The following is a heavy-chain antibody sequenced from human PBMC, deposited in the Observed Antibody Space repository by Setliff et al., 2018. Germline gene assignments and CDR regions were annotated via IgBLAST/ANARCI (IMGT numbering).Heavy chain of an antibody. J-gene: IGHJ4*02. D-gene: IGHD3-10*01. CDR3: ASDWRMDRTIWGLIIKGVMDF. CDR2: ALQGGST. V-gene: IGHV4-34*12. CDR1: GESISGSY. Sequence: SETLSLTCGVYGESISGSYWSWIRQPPGRALEWIGEALQGGSTNYNPSLRGRVIISLDTSKRQFALRINSVTAADTGVYYCASDWRMDRTIWGLIIKGVMDFWGQGTLVTVSS.